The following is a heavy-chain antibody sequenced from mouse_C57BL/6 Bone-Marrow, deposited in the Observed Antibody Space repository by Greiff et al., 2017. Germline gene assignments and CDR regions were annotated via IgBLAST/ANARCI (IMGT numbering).Heavy chain of an antibody. D-gene: IGHD1-1*01. CDR2: IHPNSGST. Sequence: VQLQQPGAELVKPGASVKLSCKASGYTFTSYWMHWVKQRPGQGLEWIGIIHPNSGSTNYTEKCKSKVTLTVDKSSSTAYMQLSSLTSEDAAVYYCARGAFGSSSFAYWGQGTLVTVSA. CDR1: GYTFTSYW. J-gene: IGHJ3*01. V-gene: IGHV1-64*01. CDR3: ARGAFGSSSFAY.